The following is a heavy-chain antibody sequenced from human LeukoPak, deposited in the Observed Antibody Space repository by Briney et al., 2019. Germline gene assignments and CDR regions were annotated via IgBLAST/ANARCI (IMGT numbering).Heavy chain of an antibody. CDR2: ISSSSSYI. J-gene: IGHJ4*02. CDR1: GFTFRSYS. D-gene: IGHD3-22*01. Sequence: GGSLRLSCAASGFTFRSYSMNWVRQAPGKGLEWVSSISSSSSYIYYADSVKGRFTISRDDAKNSLYLHMNSLRAEDTAVYYCASMIPYERWGQGTLVTVSS. CDR3: ASMIPYER. V-gene: IGHV3-21*01.